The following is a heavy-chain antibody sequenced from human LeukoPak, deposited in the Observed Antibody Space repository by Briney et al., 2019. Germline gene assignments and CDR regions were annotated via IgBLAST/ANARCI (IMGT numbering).Heavy chain of an antibody. CDR1: GFTFSSYG. CDR2: ITATSSST. Sequence: GGSLRLSCAASGFTFSSYGMSWVRQAPGKGLEWVSAITATSSSTYYADSVKGRFTISRDNSKNTLYLQMNSLRAEDTAVYYCAKGIATLRYYFDYWGQGTLVTVSS. V-gene: IGHV3-23*01. CDR3: AKGIATLRYYFDY. D-gene: IGHD2/OR15-2a*01. J-gene: IGHJ4*02.